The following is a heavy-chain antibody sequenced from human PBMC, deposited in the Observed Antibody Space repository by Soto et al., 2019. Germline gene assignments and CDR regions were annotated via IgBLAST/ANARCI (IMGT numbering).Heavy chain of an antibody. CDR3: ARVAAHNWNYYYYGMDV. Sequence: GGSLRLSCAASGFTFSSYDMHWVRQATGKGLEWVSAIGTAGDTYYPGSVKGRFTISRENAKNSLYLQMNSLRAEDTAVYYCARVAAHNWNYYYYGMDVWGQGTTVTVSS. D-gene: IGHD1-1*01. J-gene: IGHJ6*02. V-gene: IGHV3-13*01. CDR1: GFTFSSYD. CDR2: IGTAGDT.